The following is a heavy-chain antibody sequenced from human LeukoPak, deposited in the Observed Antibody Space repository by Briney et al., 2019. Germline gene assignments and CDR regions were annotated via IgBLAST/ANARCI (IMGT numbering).Heavy chain of an antibody. CDR3: ARGGTLYTSSW. V-gene: IGHV4-39*07. CDR1: GGSISSSNYY. Sequence: PSETLSLTCTVSGGSISSSNYYWGWIRQPPGKGLEWIGSISYSGSTYYNPSLKSRVAISVDTSKNQFSLKLISVTAADTAVYYCARGGTLYTSSWWGQGTLVTVSS. CDR2: ISYSGST. D-gene: IGHD6-13*01. J-gene: IGHJ4*02.